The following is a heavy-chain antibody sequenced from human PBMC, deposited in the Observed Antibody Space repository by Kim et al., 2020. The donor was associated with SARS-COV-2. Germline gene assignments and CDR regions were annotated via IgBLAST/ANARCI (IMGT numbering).Heavy chain of an antibody. V-gene: IGHV3-23*01. CDR3: ATYSYGYPDYYYYGMDV. Sequence: VEGRFTISRDNSKNTMYLQMNRLRAEDTAVYYCATYSYGYPDYYYYGMDVWGQGATVTVSS. D-gene: IGHD5-18*01. J-gene: IGHJ6*02.